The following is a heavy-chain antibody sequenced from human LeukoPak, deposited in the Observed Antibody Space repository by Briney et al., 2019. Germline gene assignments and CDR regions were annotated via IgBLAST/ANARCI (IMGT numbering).Heavy chain of an antibody. V-gene: IGHV1-2*02. J-gene: IGHJ5*02. CDR1: GYTFTGNY. Sequence: ASVRVSCKASGYTFTGNYIHWVRQAPGQGLEWMGWINPKSGGTNYAQKFQGRVTMTRDTSINTAYMEVNSLRFDDTAVFYCAREPTGLAALNWFDPWGQGTLVTVSS. CDR3: AREPTGLAALNWFDP. D-gene: IGHD6-13*01. CDR2: INPKSGGT.